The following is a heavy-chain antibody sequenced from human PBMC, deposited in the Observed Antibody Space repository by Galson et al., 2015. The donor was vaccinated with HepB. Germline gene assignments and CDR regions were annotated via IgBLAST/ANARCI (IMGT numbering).Heavy chain of an antibody. J-gene: IGHJ6*03. D-gene: IGHD1-14*01. CDR3: TRDNRGWNRWDYYYYMDV. CDR2: IRSRAYGGTT. Sequence: SLRLSCAASGFTFGDYAMSWFRQAPGKGLEWVGFIRSRAYGGTTEYAASVKGRFTISRDDSKSIAYLQMNSLKTEDTAVYYCTRDNRGWNRWDYYYYMDVWGKGTTVTVSS. CDR1: GFTFGDYA. V-gene: IGHV3-49*03.